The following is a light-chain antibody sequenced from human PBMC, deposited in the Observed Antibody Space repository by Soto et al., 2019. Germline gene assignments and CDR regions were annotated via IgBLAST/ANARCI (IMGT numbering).Light chain of an antibody. V-gene: IGLV1-44*01. CDR1: DSNIGSNS. Sequence: VLTQPPSASGTAGQVVTISCSGGDSNIGSNSVYWYQHLPRMAPKLLIYYNNQRPSGVPDRFSGSRSGTSASLAITGFQTGDEADYYCGSWDSSLSAYVFGTGTKVTVL. J-gene: IGLJ1*01. CDR3: GSWDSSLSAYV. CDR2: YNN.